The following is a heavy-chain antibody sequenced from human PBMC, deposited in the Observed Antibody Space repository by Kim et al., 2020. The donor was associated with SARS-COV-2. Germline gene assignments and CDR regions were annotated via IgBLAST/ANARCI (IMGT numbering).Heavy chain of an antibody. D-gene: IGHD3-10*01. V-gene: IGHV1-69*04. CDR3: AMEGGSMVRGVLDY. J-gene: IGHJ4*02. Sequence: SVKVSCKASGGTFSSYAISWVRQAPGQGLEWMGRIIPILGIANYAQKFQGRVTITADKSTSTAYMELSSLRSEDTAVYYCAMEGGSMVRGVLDYWGQGTLVTVSS. CDR1: GGTFSSYA. CDR2: IIPILGIA.